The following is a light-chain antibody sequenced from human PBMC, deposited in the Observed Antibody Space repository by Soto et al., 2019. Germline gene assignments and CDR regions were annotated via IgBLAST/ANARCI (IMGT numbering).Light chain of an antibody. CDR3: QQRSNWLT. J-gene: IGKJ4*01. CDR2: ATS. V-gene: IGKV3D-20*02. Sequence: EIVLTQSPGTLSLSPGERATLSCRASQSVSRNHVAWYQQKPGQAPRLLIFATSTRATGIPDRFGGSGSGTDFTLTIRSLEPEDFAVYYCQQRSNWLTFGGGTKVEIK. CDR1: QSVSRNH.